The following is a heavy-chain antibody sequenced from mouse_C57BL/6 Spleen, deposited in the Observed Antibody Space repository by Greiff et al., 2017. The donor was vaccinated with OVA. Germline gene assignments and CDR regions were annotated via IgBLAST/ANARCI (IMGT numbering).Heavy chain of an antibody. J-gene: IGHJ4*01. CDR2: IYPGDGDT. V-gene: IGHV1-82*01. D-gene: IGHD2-5*01. CDR3: AREDSNYVDYAMDY. Sequence: VQRVESGPELVKPGASVKISCKASGYAFSSSWMNWVKQRPGKGLEWIGRIYPGDGDTNYNGKFKGKATLTADKSSSTAYMQLSSLTSEDSAVYFCAREDSNYVDYAMDYWGQGTSVTVSS. CDR1: GYAFSSSW.